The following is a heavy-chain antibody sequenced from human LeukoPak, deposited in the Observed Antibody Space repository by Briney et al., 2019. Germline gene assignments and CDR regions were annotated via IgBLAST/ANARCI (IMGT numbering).Heavy chain of an antibody. V-gene: IGHV4-59*08. J-gene: IGHJ4*02. Sequence: SETLSLTCTVSGGSISSYYWSWIRQPPGKGLEWIGYIYYSGSTNYNPSLKSRVTISVDTSKNQFPLKLSSVTAADTAVYYCARLGGSSWYGYYFDYWGQGTLVTVSS. CDR1: GGSISSYY. CDR3: ARLGGSSWYGYYFDY. D-gene: IGHD6-13*01. CDR2: IYYSGST.